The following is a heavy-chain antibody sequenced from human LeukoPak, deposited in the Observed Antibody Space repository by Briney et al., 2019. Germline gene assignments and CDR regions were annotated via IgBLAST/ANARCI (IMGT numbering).Heavy chain of an antibody. CDR3: ARETRDFWSGYYTPVY. Sequence: GASVKVSCKASGGTFSSYAISWVRQAPGQGLEWMGRIIPILGIANYAQKLQGRVTMTTDTSTSTAYMELRSLRSDDTAVYYCARETRDFWSGYYTPVYWGQGTLVTVSS. D-gene: IGHD3-3*01. CDR2: IIPILGIA. J-gene: IGHJ4*02. CDR1: GGTFSSYA. V-gene: IGHV1-69*04.